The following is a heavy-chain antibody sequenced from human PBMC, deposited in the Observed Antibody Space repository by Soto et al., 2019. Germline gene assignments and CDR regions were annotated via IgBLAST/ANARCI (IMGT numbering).Heavy chain of an antibody. CDR1: GGSISTDSHY. D-gene: IGHD4-17*01. CDR2: VYYAGST. V-gene: IGHV4-39*02. Sequence: QLQLQESGPGLVKPSDTLSLTCTVSGGSISTDSHYWGWIRQPPGKGLEWIGSVYYAGSTYKNPSLHSRVTISVDTSKNHFSLKLNSVTAADTAVYYFARRTNYGDYSFDYWGQGTLVTVSS. CDR3: ARRTNYGDYSFDY. J-gene: IGHJ4*02.